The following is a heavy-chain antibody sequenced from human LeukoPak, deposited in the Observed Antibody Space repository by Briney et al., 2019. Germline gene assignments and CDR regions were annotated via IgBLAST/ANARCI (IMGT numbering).Heavy chain of an antibody. V-gene: IGHV3-48*02. Sequence: GGSLRLSCAASGFTFSSYSMHWVRQAPGKGLEWISYISRGRSTIYYADSVKGRFTISRDNAKNSLYLQMNSLRDEDTAVYYCARDASGTSDYWGRGTLVTVSS. J-gene: IGHJ4*02. CDR2: ISRGRSTI. CDR3: ARDASGTSDY. CDR1: GFTFSSYS. D-gene: IGHD3-10*01.